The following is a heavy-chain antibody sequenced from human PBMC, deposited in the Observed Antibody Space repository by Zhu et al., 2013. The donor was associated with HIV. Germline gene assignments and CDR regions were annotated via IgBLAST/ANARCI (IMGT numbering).Heavy chain of an antibody. V-gene: IGHV1-69*06. CDR1: GGTLNKYA. Sequence: QVQLVQSGAEMKKPGSSVKVSCKASGGTLNKYAIIWVRQAPGQGLEWMGGIIPMFGTADYAQKFQGRVTITADKSTSTAYMELRSLRSDDTAVYYCARVSPFGAVAGPGYFDLWGRGTLVTVSS. CDR2: IIPMFGTA. CDR3: ARVSPFGAVAGPGYFDL. J-gene: IGHJ2*01. D-gene: IGHD6-19*01.